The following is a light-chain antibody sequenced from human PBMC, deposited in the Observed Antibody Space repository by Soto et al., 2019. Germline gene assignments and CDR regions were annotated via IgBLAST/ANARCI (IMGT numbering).Light chain of an antibody. CDR2: SAS. CDR1: QSVSNTY. V-gene: IGKV3-20*01. CDR3: QLYDSCTALT. J-gene: IGKJ4*01. Sequence: EIVLTQSPGTLSLSPGGRATLSCRASQSVSNTYLPWYQQKPGQTPSLLIYSASGRATGIPDRFSGSGSGTDFTLAISSLEPKDVAVYYCQLYDSCTALTFGGGTKVEIK.